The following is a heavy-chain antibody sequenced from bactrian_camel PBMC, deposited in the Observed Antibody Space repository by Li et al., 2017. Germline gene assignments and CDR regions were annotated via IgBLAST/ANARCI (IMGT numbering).Heavy chain of an antibody. CDR1: GAIYCRYD. Sequence: HVQLVESGGGSVEAGGSLRLSCAASGAIYCRYDMSWYRQAPGKEREFVSAISSDGSTSYADSVKGRFTISQDNAKRTGYLQMNSLKPEDTAMYYCKPDPVRKGSWCFGGGGQGTQVTVS. CDR3: KPDPVRKGSWCFGG. D-gene: IGHD6*01. V-gene: IGHV3S53*01. CDR2: ISSDGST. J-gene: IGHJ6*01.